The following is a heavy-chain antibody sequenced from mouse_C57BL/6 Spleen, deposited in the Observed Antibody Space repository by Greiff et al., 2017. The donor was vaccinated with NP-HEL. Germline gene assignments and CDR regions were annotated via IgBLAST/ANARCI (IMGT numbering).Heavy chain of an antibody. D-gene: IGHD2-2*01. V-gene: IGHV1-52*01. J-gene: IGHJ4*01. CDR3: ARGGDDGYGGGDYCAMDY. Sequence: QVQLQQPGAELVRPGSSVKLSCKASGYTFTSYWMHWVKQRPIQGLEWIGDIDPSDSETHYNQKFKDKATLTVDKSSSTAYMQLSSLTSEDSAVYYCARGGDDGYGGGDYCAMDYWGQGTSVTVSS. CDR1: GYTFTSYW. CDR2: IDPSDSET.